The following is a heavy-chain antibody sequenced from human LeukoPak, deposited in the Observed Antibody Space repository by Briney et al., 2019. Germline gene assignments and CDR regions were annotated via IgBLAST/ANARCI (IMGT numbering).Heavy chain of an antibody. CDR1: GGSISSGLYS. Sequence: SETLSLTCDVSGGSISSGLYSWSWIRQPLGKGLEWIGYIYHTGSTYYNPSLKTPVTISVDTSKNQFSLRLSSVTAADTAVYYCARLQYCSGTSCYWFDPWGQGTRVTVSS. D-gene: IGHD2-2*01. CDR2: IYHTGST. V-gene: IGHV4-30-2*01. CDR3: ARLQYCSGTSCYWFDP. J-gene: IGHJ5*02.